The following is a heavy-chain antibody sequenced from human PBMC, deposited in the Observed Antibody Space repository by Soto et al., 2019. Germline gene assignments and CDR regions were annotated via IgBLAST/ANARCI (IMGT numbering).Heavy chain of an antibody. V-gene: IGHV1-69*01. Sequence: QVQLVQSGAEVKKPGSSVKVSCKASGGTFSSYAISWVRQAPGQGREWMGGIIPIFGTANYAQKFQGRVTITADESTSTAYMELSSLRSEDTAVYYCARGRGIAMVPPTLYYGMDVWGQGNKVTVSS. CDR1: GGTFSSYA. J-gene: IGHJ6*02. CDR2: IIPIFGTA. D-gene: IGHD5-18*01. CDR3: ARGRGIAMVPPTLYYGMDV.